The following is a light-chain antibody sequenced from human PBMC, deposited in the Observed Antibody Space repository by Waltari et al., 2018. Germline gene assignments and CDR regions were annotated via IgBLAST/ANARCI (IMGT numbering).Light chain of an antibody. CDR1: QSVLYRSNNKHS. J-gene: IGKJ4*01. CDR2: WSS. V-gene: IGKV4-1*01. Sequence: DIVMTQSPDSLAVSLGERATINCKSSQSVLYRSNNKHSVAWYQQKPGQSPKLLIYWSSTRESGVPDRFSGGGSGTDFTLTISSLQADDVAIYYCQQYYSLPTFGGGIKVEI. CDR3: QQYYSLPT.